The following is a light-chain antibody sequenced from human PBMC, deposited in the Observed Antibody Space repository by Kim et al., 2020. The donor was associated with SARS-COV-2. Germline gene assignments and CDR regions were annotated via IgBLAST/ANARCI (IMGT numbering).Light chain of an antibody. CDR3: HQYGSSPQT. Sequence: SPGERATLSCRASQSISSGYFAWYQQKPGQAPRLLIYGASIRATGIPDRFSGSGSGTDFTLTISRLESEDVAVYYCHQYGSSPQTFGQGTKVDIK. CDR2: GAS. CDR1: QSISSGY. V-gene: IGKV3-20*01. J-gene: IGKJ1*01.